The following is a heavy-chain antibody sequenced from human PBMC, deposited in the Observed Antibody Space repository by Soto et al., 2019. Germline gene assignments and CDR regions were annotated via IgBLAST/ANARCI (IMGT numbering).Heavy chain of an antibody. CDR3: AREGIAVAGPDPNVPDY. CDR2: ISAYNGNT. Sequence: ASVKVSCKASGYTFTSYGISWVRQAPGQGLEWMGWISAYNGNTNYAQKLQGRVTMTTDTSTSTAYMELRSLRSDDTAVYYCAREGIAVAGPDPNVPDYWGQGTLVTVSS. CDR1: GYTFTSYG. D-gene: IGHD6-19*01. J-gene: IGHJ4*02. V-gene: IGHV1-18*01.